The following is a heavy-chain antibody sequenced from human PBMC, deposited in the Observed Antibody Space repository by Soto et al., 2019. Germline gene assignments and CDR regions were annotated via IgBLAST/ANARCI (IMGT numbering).Heavy chain of an antibody. CDR2: IIPIFGTA. Sequence: RASEKVSCKASGGTFSSYAISWVRQAPGQGLEWMGGIIPIFGTANYAQKFQGRVTITADESTSTAYMELSSLRSEDTAVYYCARDSGDGYKIIPWFDPWGQGTLVTVPS. J-gene: IGHJ5*02. V-gene: IGHV1-69*13. CDR3: ARDSGDGYKIIPWFDP. D-gene: IGHD3-10*01. CDR1: GGTFSSYA.